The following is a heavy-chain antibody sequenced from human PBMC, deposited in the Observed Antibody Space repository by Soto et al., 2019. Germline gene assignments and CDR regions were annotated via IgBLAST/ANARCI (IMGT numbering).Heavy chain of an antibody. V-gene: IGHV3-74*01. CDR1: GFTFSSYW. J-gene: IGHJ4*02. CDR3: ARDRGAGSHQGGDFDY. D-gene: IGHD3-10*01. Sequence: EVQLVESGGGLVQPGGSLRLSCAASGFTFSSYWMHWVRQAPGKGLVWVSRINSDGSSTSYADPVKGRFTISRDNAKNTLYRQVNSLRAEDTAVYYCARDRGAGSHQGGDFDYWGQGALVTASS. CDR2: INSDGSST.